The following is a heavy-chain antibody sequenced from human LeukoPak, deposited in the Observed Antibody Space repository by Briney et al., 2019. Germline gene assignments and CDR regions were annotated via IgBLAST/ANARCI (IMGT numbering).Heavy chain of an antibody. D-gene: IGHD6-6*01. CDR1: GFTVSSNY. Sequence: GRSLRLSCAASGFTVSSNYMSWVRQAPGKGLEWVSVIYSGGSTYYADSVKGRFTISRDNSKNTLYLQMNSLRAEDTAVYYCARDALYSSSLGDYWGQGTLVTVSS. V-gene: IGHV3-53*01. CDR2: IYSGGST. CDR3: ARDALYSSSLGDY. J-gene: IGHJ4*02.